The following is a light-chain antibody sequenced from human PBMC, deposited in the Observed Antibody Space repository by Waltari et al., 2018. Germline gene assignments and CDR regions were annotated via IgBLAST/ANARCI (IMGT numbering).Light chain of an antibody. CDR2: KTY. V-gene: IGLV1-40*01. CDR1: SSNIGAGYF. Sequence: QFVLTQPPSASGAPGQRVTISCTGSSSNIGAGYFVSWYQQVPGTAPKLLIYKTYKRPSGVSDRFSGSKSGTSGSLTITGLQSEDEADYYCSVWDSTLSSVLFGGGTRLTVL. J-gene: IGLJ2*01. CDR3: SVWDSTLSSVL.